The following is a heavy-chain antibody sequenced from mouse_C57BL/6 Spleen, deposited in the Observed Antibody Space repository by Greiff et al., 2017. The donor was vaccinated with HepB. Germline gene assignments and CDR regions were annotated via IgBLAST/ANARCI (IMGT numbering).Heavy chain of an antibody. V-gene: IGHV1-59*01. D-gene: IGHD1-1*01. CDR2: IDPSDSYT. J-gene: IGHJ2*01. Sequence: VQLQQPGAELVRPGPSVKLSCKASGYTFTSYWMHWVKQRPGQGLEWIGVIDPSDSYTNYNQKFKGKATLTVDTSSSTAYMQLSSLTSEDSAVYYCARSYYGSRYYFDYWGQGTTLTVSS. CDR3: ARSYYGSRYYFDY. CDR1: GYTFTSYW.